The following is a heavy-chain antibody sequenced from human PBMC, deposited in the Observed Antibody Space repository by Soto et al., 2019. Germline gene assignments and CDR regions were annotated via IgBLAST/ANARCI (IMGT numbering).Heavy chain of an antibody. D-gene: IGHD3-22*01. CDR1: GGTFSSYA. CDR3: AKDTYYYDSSGYYVFDY. CDR2: IIPIFGTA. J-gene: IGHJ4*02. Sequence: ASVKVSCKASGGTFSSYAISWVRQAPGQGLEWMGGIIPIFGTANYAQKFQGRVTITADNSKSTVYLQMNSLRAEDTAIYYCAKDTYYYDSSGYYVFDYWGQGALVTVSS. V-gene: IGHV1-69*06.